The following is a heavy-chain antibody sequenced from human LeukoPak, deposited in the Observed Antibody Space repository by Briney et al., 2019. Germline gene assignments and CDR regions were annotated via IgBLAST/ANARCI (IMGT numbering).Heavy chain of an antibody. V-gene: IGHV4-59*08. CDR1: GGSISSYY. CDR3: ARVDGWLDP. D-gene: IGHD3/OR15-3a*01. J-gene: IGHJ5*02. Sequence: SETLSLTCTVSGGSISSYYWSWIRQPPGKGLEWIGYIYYSGSTNYNPSLKSRVTISVDTSRSQFSLKLSSVTAADTAVYFCARVDGWLDPWGQGTLVTVSS. CDR2: IYYSGST.